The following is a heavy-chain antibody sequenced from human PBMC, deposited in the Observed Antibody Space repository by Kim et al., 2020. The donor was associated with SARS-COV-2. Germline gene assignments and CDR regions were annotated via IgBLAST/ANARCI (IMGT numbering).Heavy chain of an antibody. J-gene: IGHJ5*02. Sequence: ASVKVSCKASGYVFIGYHIYWVRQAPGQGLEWMGGINPNNGGTNYAQKFQGRVTITKDTYITTAYMEVNSLTSDDTAVYYFASGGGSGWNRWFDTWRQG. V-gene: IGHV1-2*02. D-gene: IGHD6-19*01. CDR3: ASGGGSGWNRWFDT. CDR2: INPNNGGT. CDR1: GYVFIGYH.